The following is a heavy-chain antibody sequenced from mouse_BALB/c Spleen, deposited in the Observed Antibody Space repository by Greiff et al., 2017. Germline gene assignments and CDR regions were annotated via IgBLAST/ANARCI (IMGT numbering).Heavy chain of an antibody. J-gene: IGHJ4*01. CDR2: IRNKANGYTT. Sequence: EVKVVESGGGLVQPGGSLRLSCATSGFTFTDYYMSWVRQPPGKALEWLGFIRNKANGYTTEYSASVKGRFTISRDNSQSILYLQMNTLRAEDSATYYCARDPTYYYGSSPYAMDYWGQGTSVTVSS. CDR1: GFTFTDYY. CDR3: ARDPTYYYGSSPYAMDY. D-gene: IGHD1-1*01. V-gene: IGHV7-3*02.